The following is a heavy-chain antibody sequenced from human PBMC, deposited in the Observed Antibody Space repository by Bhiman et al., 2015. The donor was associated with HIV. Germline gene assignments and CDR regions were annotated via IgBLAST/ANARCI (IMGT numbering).Heavy chain of an antibody. Sequence: EVQLIESGGDLVQPGRSLRLSCAASGFIFDDYAMHWVRQAPGKGPEWVAGISWNSAKIEYADSVEGRFTISRDNAKNALHLQMNSLRPEDTALYYCVKWGGQCSNGQCRYGLDVWGQGTTVTVSS. CDR1: GFIFDDYA. V-gene: IGHV3-9*01. CDR3: VKWGGQCSNGQCRYGLDV. CDR2: ISWNSAKI. J-gene: IGHJ6*02. D-gene: IGHD2-8*01.